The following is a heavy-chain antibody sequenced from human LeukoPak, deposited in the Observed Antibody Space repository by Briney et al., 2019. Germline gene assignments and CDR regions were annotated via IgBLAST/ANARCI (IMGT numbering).Heavy chain of an antibody. CDR2: VVPMFGIR. J-gene: IGHJ4*02. CDR3: ATEPSRSYSFDHLDF. Sequence: SVKVSCKTSGGTFNNYAISWVRQAPGQGLGWMGRVVPMFGIRNYPQTFRGRVNITADKATNTVYMELRSLRAEDTAIYYCATEPSRSYSFDHLDFWGLGTPVTVSS. CDR1: GGTFNNYA. D-gene: IGHD5-12*01. V-gene: IGHV1-69*04.